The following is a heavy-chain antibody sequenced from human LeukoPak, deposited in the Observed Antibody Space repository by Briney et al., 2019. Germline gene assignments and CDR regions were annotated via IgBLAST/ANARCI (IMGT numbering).Heavy chain of an antibody. CDR1: GGTFSSYV. D-gene: IGHD6-13*01. V-gene: IGHV1-69*04. J-gene: IGHJ4*02. Sequence: SVNVSSTASGGTFSSYVISWVRQAPGQGLEWMGRIIPILGIANYAQKFQGRVTITADKSTSTAYMQLSSLRSEDTAVYYCAARAGIAAAGPYYFDYWGQGTLVTVSS. CDR2: IIPILGIA. CDR3: AARAGIAAAGPYYFDY.